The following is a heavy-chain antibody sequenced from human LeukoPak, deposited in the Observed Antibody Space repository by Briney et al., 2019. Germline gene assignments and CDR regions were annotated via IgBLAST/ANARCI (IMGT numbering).Heavy chain of an antibody. Sequence: GSLRLSCAASGFTFSSYSMNWVRQAPGKGLEWVSSISSSSSYIYYADSVKGRFTISRDNAKSTLYLQMNSLRAEDTAVYYCAKIAETSGIYGQGYDYWGQGTLVTVSS. D-gene: IGHD1-26*01. V-gene: IGHV3-21*04. CDR3: AKIAETSGIYGQGYDY. J-gene: IGHJ4*02. CDR1: GFTFSSYS. CDR2: ISSSSSYI.